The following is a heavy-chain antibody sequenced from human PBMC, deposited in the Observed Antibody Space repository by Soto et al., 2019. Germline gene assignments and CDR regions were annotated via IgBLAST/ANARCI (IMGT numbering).Heavy chain of an antibody. D-gene: IGHD5-12*01. J-gene: IGHJ4*02. CDR2: ISIDGGNK. CDR3: ACSSHRDGYNYYGY. Sequence: TEGSLRLSCAASGFPFSSYFMHWVRQAPGKGLEWVALISIDGGNKYYADSVKGRFTISRDNSKNTVYLQMNSLRGEDTAVYYCACSSHRDGYNYYGYWGQGTLVTVSS. V-gene: IGHV3-30*03. CDR1: GFPFSSYF.